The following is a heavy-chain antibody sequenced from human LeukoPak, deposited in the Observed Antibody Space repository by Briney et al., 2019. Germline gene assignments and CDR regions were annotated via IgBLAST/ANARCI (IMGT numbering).Heavy chain of an antibody. CDR2: INPNSGGT. CDR1: GYTFTGYY. V-gene: IGHV1-2*02. CDR3: ARDDYIAARPRAGDAFDI. J-gene: IGHJ3*02. Sequence: AASVKVSCKASGYTFTGYYMHWVRQAPGQGLEWMGWINPNSGGTNYAQKFQGRVTMTRDTSISTAYMELSRLRSDDTAVYYCARDDYIAARPRAGDAFDIWGQGTMVTVSS. D-gene: IGHD6-6*01.